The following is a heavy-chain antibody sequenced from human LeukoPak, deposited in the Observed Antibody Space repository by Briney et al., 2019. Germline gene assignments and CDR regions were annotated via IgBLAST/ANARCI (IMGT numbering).Heavy chain of an antibody. D-gene: IGHD6-19*01. Sequence: SETLSLTCTVSGGSISSYYWSWIRQPPGKGLEWIGYISYSGSTNYNPSLKSRVTISIDTSKNQFSLKLSSVTAADTAVYYCARVPAVAGTYYFDYWGQGTLVTVSS. CDR3: ARVPAVAGTYYFDY. V-gene: IGHV4-59*08. CDR2: ISYSGST. CDR1: GGSISSYY. J-gene: IGHJ4*02.